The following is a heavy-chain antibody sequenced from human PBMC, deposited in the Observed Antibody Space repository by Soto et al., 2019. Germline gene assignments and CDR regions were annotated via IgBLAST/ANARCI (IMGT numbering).Heavy chain of an antibody. CDR1: GFTFSSYA. Sequence: GGSLRLSCAPSGFTFSSYAMSWVRQAPGQGLERVPALSASAARTYYPHSVKGRFTISRATPNNTPYLQLNTLRAEDTAVYYCATYDEYYYDSSGYPNLGYWGQGTLVTVSS. D-gene: IGHD3-22*01. CDR2: LSASAART. J-gene: IGHJ4*02. V-gene: IGHV3-23*01. CDR3: ATYDEYYYDSSGYPNLGY.